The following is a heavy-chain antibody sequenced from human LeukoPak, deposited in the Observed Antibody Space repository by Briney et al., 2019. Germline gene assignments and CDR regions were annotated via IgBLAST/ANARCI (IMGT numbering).Heavy chain of an antibody. V-gene: IGHV4-30-4*01. CDR1: GGPISSGDYY. CDR2: IYYSGST. Sequence: PSETLSLTCTVSGGPISSGDYYWSWIRQPPGKGLEWIGYIYYSGSTYYNPSLKSRVTISVDTSKNQFSLKLSSVTAADTAVYYCARDRYGDYYYFDYWGQGTLVTVSS. J-gene: IGHJ4*02. D-gene: IGHD4-17*01. CDR3: ARDRYGDYYYFDY.